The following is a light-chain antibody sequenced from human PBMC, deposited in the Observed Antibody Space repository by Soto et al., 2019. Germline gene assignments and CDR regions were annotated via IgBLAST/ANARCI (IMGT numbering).Light chain of an antibody. Sequence: QSALTQPASVSGSPGQSITISCTGTGSDVGNYNFVSWYQQYPGKAPKLMIYEVNKRPSGVSDRFSGSKSGNTASLTISGLQADDEADYYCCSYAGSSTSIFGTGTKVTVL. CDR3: CSYAGSSTSI. V-gene: IGLV2-23*02. CDR2: EVN. CDR1: GSDVGNYNF. J-gene: IGLJ1*01.